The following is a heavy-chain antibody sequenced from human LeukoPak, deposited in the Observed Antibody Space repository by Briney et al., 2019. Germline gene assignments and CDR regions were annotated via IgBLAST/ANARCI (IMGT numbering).Heavy chain of an antibody. CDR1: GFSFRKYE. J-gene: IGHJ4*02. CDR2: INSDGALT. Sequence: GGSLRLSCAASGFSFRKYEMNWVRQAPGKGLEWVAYINSDGALTYYADSVKGRFTFSRDNTKNSLYLQMSSLRVEDTAVYYCARPDYWGQGALVTVSS. V-gene: IGHV3-48*03. CDR3: ARPDY.